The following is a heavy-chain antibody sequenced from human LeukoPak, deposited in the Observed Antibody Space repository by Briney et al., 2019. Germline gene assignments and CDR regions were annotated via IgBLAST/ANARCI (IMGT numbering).Heavy chain of an antibody. CDR3: ARDTCGRDCYGLFDP. CDR2: ISGSSSII. J-gene: IGHJ5*02. V-gene: IGHV3-48*04. D-gene: IGHD2-21*02. Sequence: GGSLRLSCAASGFTFSSYAMSWVRQAPRKGLEWGSYISGSSSIIYYTDSVRGRFTISRDNAKNSLFLQMNSLRAEDTAVYYCARDTCGRDCYGLFDPWGQGTLVTVSS. CDR1: GFTFSSYA.